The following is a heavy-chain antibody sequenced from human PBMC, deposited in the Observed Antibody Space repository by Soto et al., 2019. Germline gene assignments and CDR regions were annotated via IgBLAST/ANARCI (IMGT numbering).Heavy chain of an antibody. J-gene: IGHJ4*02. V-gene: IGHV1-69*02. CDR1: GGTFSSYT. CDR2: IIPIVGIA. Sequence: QVQLVQSGAEVKKPGSSVKVSCKASGGTFSSYTISWVRQAPGQGLEWMGRIIPIVGIANYAQKFQGRVTITGDKTTCTDYLEISRLRSEDTAMYYCAQQTYYDILSGFHNHFDYWGQGTLVTVSS. CDR3: AQQTYYDILSGFHNHFDY. D-gene: IGHD3-9*01.